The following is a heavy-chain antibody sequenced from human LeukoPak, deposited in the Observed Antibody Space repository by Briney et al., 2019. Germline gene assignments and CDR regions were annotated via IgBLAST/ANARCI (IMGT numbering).Heavy chain of an antibody. V-gene: IGHV7-4-1*02. D-gene: IGHD6-6*01. CDR3: ARDLIAARPDVYYGMDV. CDR1: GYTFTNYT. J-gene: IGHJ6*02. Sequence: ASVKVSCTASGYTFTNYTINWVRLAPGQGLEWMGWIDTNTGNPTYAQGFTGRFVFSLDTSVITTYLQISSLKAEDTAVYYCARDLIAARPDVYYGMDVWGQGTTVTVSS. CDR2: IDTNTGNP.